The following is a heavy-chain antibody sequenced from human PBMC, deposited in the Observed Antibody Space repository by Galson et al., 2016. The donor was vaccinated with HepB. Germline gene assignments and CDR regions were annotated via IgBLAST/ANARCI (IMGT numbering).Heavy chain of an antibody. CDR1: GATISTFY. Sequence: ETLSLTCSVSGATISTFYWSWIRQPPGEGLEWIGFVSDTGSTKYNPSLKSRATISVDSSKNHLSLNLTSMTAADTAVYYCARSKGFWSGFYRDYGMDVWGQGTTVTVSS. CDR2: VSDTGST. J-gene: IGHJ6*02. CDR3: ARSKGFWSGFYRDYGMDV. D-gene: IGHD3-3*01. V-gene: IGHV4-59*01.